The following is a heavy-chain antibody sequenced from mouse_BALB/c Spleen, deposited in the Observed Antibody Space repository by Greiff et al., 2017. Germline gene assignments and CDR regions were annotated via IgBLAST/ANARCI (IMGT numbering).Heavy chain of an antibody. V-gene: IGHV5-9*03. J-gene: IGHJ2*01. CDR3: ARYDYDPFCDD. CDR1: GFTFSSYT. D-gene: IGHD2-4*01. Sequence: EVQGVESGGGLVKPGGSLKLSCAASGFTFSSYTMSWVRQTPEKRLEWVATISSGGGNTYYPDSVKGRFTISRDNAKNNLYLQMSSLRSEDTALYYCARYDYDPFCDDWGQGTTLTVSS. CDR2: ISSGGGNT.